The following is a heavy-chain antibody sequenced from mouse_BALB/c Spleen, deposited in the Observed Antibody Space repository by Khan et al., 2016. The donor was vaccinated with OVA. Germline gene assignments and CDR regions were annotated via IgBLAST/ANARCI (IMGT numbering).Heavy chain of an antibody. CDR1: GYTFTNYW. CDR2: INPSTDYT. D-gene: IGHD1-1*01. CDR3: VNHGSSSAWFTY. V-gene: IGHV1-7*01. J-gene: IGHJ3*01. Sequence: VQLVESGAELAKPGASVKMSCKASGYTFTNYWMHWVKQRPGQGLEWIGYINPSTDYTESNQKFKDKASLTADKSSSTAYMQLTSLTSEDSALYYCVNHGSSSAWFTYWGQGTLVTVSA.